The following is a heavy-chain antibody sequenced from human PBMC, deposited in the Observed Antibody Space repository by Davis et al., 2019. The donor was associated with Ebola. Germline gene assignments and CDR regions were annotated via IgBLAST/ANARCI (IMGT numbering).Heavy chain of an antibody. CDR3: ARGLWLDY. J-gene: IGHJ4*02. D-gene: IGHD3-10*01. CDR1: GFTFSSYS. CDR2: ISSSSSYI. V-gene: IGHV3-21*04. Sequence: GESLKISCAASGFTFSSYSMNWVRQAPGKGLEWVSSISSSSSYIYYADSVKGRFTISRDNAKNSLYLQMNSLRAEDTAVYYCARGLWLDYWGQGTLVTVSS.